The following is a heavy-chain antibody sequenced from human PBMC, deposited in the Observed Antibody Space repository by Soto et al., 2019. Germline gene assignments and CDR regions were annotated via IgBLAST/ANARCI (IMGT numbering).Heavy chain of an antibody. CDR1: GYTFTSYG. D-gene: IGHD1-20*01. CDR3: AIWSNWNPLYYRGMDV. V-gene: IGHV1-18*01. J-gene: IGHJ6*02. CDR2: ISAYNGNT. Sequence: ASVKVSCKASGYTFTSYGISRVRQAPGQGLEWMGWISAYNGNTNYAQKLQGRVTMTTDTSTSTAYMELRSLRSDDTATYYCAIWSNWNPLYYRGMDVWGQGTTVTVSS.